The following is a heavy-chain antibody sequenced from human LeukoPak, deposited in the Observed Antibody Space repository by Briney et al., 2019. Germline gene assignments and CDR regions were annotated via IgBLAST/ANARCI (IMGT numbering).Heavy chain of an antibody. CDR1: GGTFSSYA. CDR3: AREAIEMATTTPYYYYYYMDV. CDR2: IIPIFGTA. D-gene: IGHD5-24*01. J-gene: IGHJ6*03. Sequence: GASVKVSCKASGGTFSSYAISWVRQAPGQGPEWMGGIIPIFGTANYAQKFQGRVTITADKSTSTAYMELSSLRSEDTAVYYCAREAIEMATTTPYYYYYYMDVWGKGTTVTVSS. V-gene: IGHV1-69*06.